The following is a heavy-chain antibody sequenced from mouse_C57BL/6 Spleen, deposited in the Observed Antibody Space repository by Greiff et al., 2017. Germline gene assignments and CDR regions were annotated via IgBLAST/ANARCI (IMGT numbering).Heavy chain of an antibody. CDR1: GFPFTDYY. J-gene: IGHJ1*03. CDR2: IRNKAYGYTT. CDR3: ARYGSNRWYFDV. D-gene: IGHD2-5*01. V-gene: IGHV7-3*01. Sequence: EVQLVASGGGLVQPGGSLSVSCAASGFPFTDYYMSWVRPPPGKALEWVGFIRNKAYGYTTEYSASVKGRFTISRDNSQSSIYLQMNDLRAEDSATYYCARYGSNRWYFDVWGTGTTVTVSS.